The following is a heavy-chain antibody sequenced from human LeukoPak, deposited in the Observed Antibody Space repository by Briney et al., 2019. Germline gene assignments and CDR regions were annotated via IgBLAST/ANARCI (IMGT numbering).Heavy chain of an antibody. D-gene: IGHD3-10*01. V-gene: IGHV1-8*01. CDR1: GYTFTSYD. Sequence: ASVEVSCKASGYTFTSYDINWVRQATGQGLEWMGWMNPNSGNTGYAQKFQGRVTMTRNTSISTAYMELSSLRSEDTAVYYRARVYSPGIHASWGQGTLVTVSS. CDR2: MNPNSGNT. J-gene: IGHJ5*02. CDR3: ARVYSPGIHAS.